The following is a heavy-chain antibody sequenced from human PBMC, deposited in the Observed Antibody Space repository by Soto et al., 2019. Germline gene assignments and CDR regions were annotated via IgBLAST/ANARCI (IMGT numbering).Heavy chain of an antibody. CDR1: GGSISSYY. CDR3: ARGLTYYYDSSGYSFDY. Sequence: PSETLSLTCTVSGGSISSYYWSWIRQPPGKGLEWIGYIYYSGSTNYNPSLKSRVTISVDTSKNQFSLKLSSVTAADTAVYYCARGLTYYYDSSGYSFDYWGQGTLVTVS. D-gene: IGHD3-22*01. J-gene: IGHJ4*02. CDR2: IYYSGST. V-gene: IGHV4-59*01.